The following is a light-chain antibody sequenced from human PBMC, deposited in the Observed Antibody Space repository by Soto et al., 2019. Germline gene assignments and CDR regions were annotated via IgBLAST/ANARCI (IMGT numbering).Light chain of an antibody. Sequence: DIQMTQSPSSLSASVGDRVTITCRASLPISNYLAWYQQKPGKIPNLLIYAASTLQAGVPSRFSGSGSGTEFTLTISGLQPDDFATYFCHHYSGPWTFGQGTKVDIK. CDR3: HHYSGPWT. V-gene: IGKV1-27*01. CDR2: AAS. CDR1: LPISNY. J-gene: IGKJ1*01.